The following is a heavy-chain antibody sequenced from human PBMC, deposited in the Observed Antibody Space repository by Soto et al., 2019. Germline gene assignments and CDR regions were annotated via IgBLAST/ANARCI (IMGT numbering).Heavy chain of an antibody. V-gene: IGHV3-30-3*01. CDR2: ISYDGSNK. D-gene: IGHD6-13*01. CDR1: GFTFSSYD. CDR3: ARDRLEAGIAAAASGMDV. Sequence: GGSLRLSCAASGFTFSSYDMHWVRQAPGKGLEWVAVISYDGSNKYYADSVKGRFTISRDNSKNTLYLQMNSLRAEDTAVYYCARDRLEAGIAAAASGMDVWGRATTFTVSS. J-gene: IGHJ6*02.